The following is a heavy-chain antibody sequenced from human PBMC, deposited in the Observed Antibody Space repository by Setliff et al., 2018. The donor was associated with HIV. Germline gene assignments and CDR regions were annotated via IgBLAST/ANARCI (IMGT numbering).Heavy chain of an antibody. CDR1: GGSISSSSYY. Sequence: SETLSLTCTVSGGSISSSSYYWGWIRQPPGKGLEWTGSIYYSGSTYYNPSLKSRVTISVDTSKNQFSLKLSSVTAADTAVYYCAVQVSKSYTFGGFDPWGQGTLVTVSS. CDR2: IYYSGST. CDR3: AVQVSKSYTFGGFDP. D-gene: IGHD3-10*01. V-gene: IGHV4-39*01. J-gene: IGHJ5*02.